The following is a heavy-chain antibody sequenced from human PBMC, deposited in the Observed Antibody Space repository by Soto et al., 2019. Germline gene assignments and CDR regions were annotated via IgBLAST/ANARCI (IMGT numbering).Heavy chain of an antibody. J-gene: IGHJ6*02. CDR2: IYYSGST. V-gene: IGHV4-31*03. CDR1: GGSISSGGYY. CDR3: AASCGGCGGFNYYGMDV. Sequence: PSETLSLTCTVSGGSISSGGYYWSWIRQNPGKGLEWIGYIYYSGSTYYNPSLKSRVTISVDTSKNQFSLKLSSVTAADTAVYYCAASCGGCGGFNYYGMDVWGQGTTVT. D-gene: IGHD3-16*01.